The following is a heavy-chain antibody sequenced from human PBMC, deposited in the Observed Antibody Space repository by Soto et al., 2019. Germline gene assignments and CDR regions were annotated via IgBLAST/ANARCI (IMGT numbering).Heavy chain of an antibody. Sequence: EVQLVGSGGGLVQPGGSLRLSCAASGFTFSSYWMHWVRQAPGKGLVWVSRINSDGSSTSYADSVKGRFTISRDNAKNTLYLQMNSLRAEDTDVYYCVRTSLVVAAATREDYWGQGTLVTVSS. CDR1: GFTFSSYW. CDR3: VRTSLVVAAATREDY. V-gene: IGHV3-74*01. J-gene: IGHJ4*02. D-gene: IGHD2-15*01. CDR2: INSDGSST.